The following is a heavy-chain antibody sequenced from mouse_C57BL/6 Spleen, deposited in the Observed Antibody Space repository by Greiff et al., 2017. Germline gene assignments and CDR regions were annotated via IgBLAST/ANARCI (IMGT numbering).Heavy chain of an antibody. Sequence: VQLQQSGPELVKPGASVKMSCKASGYTFTDYNMHWVKQSHGKSLEWIGYINPNNGGTSYNQKFKGKATLTVNKSSSTAYMELRSLTSEDSAVYYCARWKAYDYDGYFDVWGTGTTVTVSS. CDR3: ARWKAYDYDGYFDV. D-gene: IGHD2-4*01. CDR2: INPNNGGT. CDR1: GYTFTDYN. J-gene: IGHJ1*03. V-gene: IGHV1-22*01.